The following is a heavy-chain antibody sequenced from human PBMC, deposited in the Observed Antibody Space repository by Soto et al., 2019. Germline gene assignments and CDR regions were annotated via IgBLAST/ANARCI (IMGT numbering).Heavy chain of an antibody. CDR3: AKGGRRDGLFDP. J-gene: IGHJ5*02. CDR1: GFTFSSYA. Sequence: GGSLRLSCAASGFTFSSYAMGWVRQAPGKGLEWVSAISGSGGSTYYADSVKGRFTISRDNSKNTLYLQMNSLRAEDTAVYYCAKGGRRDGLFDPWGQGTLVTVSS. CDR2: ISGSGGST. V-gene: IGHV3-23*01. D-gene: IGHD3-10*01.